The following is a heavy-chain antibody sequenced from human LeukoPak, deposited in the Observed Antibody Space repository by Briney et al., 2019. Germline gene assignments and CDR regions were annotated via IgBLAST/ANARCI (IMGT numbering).Heavy chain of an antibody. CDR2: MNPNSGNT. CDR1: GYTFTSYD. V-gene: IGHV1-8*01. Sequence: GASVKVSCKASGYTFTSYDINWVRQATGQGLEWMEWMNPNSGNTGYAQTFQGRVTMTRNTSISTAYMEMNSLTSEDTAVYYCARSKVGATTLPIDSWGQGTLVIVSS. D-gene: IGHD1-26*01. CDR3: ARSKVGATTLPIDS. J-gene: IGHJ4*02.